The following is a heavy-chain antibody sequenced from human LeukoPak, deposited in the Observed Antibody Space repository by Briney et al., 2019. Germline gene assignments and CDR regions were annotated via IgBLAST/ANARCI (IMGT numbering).Heavy chain of an antibody. D-gene: IGHD3/OR15-3a*01. CDR2: IIPIFGTA. Sequence: SVKVSCKASGGTFSSYAISWVRQAPGQGLEWMGGIIPIFGTANYAQKFQGRVTITTDESTSTAYMELSTLRSEDTVVYYCPSCGLTYYYYMDVWGKGTTVTVSS. V-gene: IGHV1-69*05. J-gene: IGHJ6*03. CDR3: PSCGLTYYYYMDV. CDR1: GGTFSSYA.